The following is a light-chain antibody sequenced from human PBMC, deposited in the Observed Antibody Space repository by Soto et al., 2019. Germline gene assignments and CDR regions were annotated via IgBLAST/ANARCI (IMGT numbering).Light chain of an antibody. CDR2: EVS. Sequence: QSALTQPASVSGSPGQSITISCTGTSSDVGGYNYVSWYQQHPGKAPKLMIYEVSNRPSGVSNRFSGSKSGNTASLTISGLQAEDGADYYCSSYTSRSTHVVFGGGTKLTVL. V-gene: IGLV2-14*01. J-gene: IGLJ2*01. CDR1: SSDVGGYNY. CDR3: SSYTSRSTHVV.